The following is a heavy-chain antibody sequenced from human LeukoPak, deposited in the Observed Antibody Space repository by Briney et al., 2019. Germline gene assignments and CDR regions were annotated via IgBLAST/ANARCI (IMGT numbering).Heavy chain of an antibody. J-gene: IGHJ3*02. CDR2: IYYSGST. CDR1: GGSISSYY. CDR3: ARFSDSSGYYGESAAFDI. Sequence: SETLSLTCTVSGGSISSYYWSWLRQPPGKGLEWIGYIYYSGSTNYNPSLKSRVTISVDTSKNQFSLKLSSVTAADTAVYYCARFSDSSGYYGESAAFDIWGQGTMVTVSS. D-gene: IGHD3-22*01. V-gene: IGHV4-59*01.